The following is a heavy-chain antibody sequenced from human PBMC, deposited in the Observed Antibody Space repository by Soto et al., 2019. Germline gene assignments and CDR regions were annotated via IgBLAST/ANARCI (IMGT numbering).Heavy chain of an antibody. V-gene: IGHV3-66*01. Sequence: GGSLRLSCAASGFTVSSNYMSWVRQAPGKGLEWVSVIYSGGNTYYADSVKGRFTISRDISKKTLSLQMNSLRAEDTAVYYCARGPGYSSGWYGPYFFDLWGQGTLVTVSS. CDR3: ARGPGYSSGWYGPYFFDL. D-gene: IGHD6-19*01. CDR2: IYSGGNT. J-gene: IGHJ4*02. CDR1: GFTVSSNY.